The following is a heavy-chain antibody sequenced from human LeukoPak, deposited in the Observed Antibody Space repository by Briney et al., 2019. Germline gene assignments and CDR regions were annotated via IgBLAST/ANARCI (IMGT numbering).Heavy chain of an antibody. J-gene: IGHJ5*01. V-gene: IGHV3-21*04. D-gene: IGHD2-2*02. CDR2: ISSSSSYI. CDR3: ARGASDVPAAIRHWFDS. Sequence: GGSLRLSCAASGFTFSSYSMNWVRQAPGKGLKWVSSISSSSSYIYYADSVKGRFTISRDNSKNTLYLQMNSLRAEDTAVYYCARGASDVPAAIRHWFDSWGQGTLVTVSS. CDR1: GFTFSSYS.